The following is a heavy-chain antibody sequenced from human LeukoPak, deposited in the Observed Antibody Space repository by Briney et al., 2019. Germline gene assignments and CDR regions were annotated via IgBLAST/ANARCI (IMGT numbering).Heavy chain of an antibody. D-gene: IGHD5-18*01. V-gene: IGHV3-15*01. J-gene: IGHJ4*02. CDR1: GFTFSNAW. Sequence: PGGSLRLSCAASGFTFSNAWMSWVRQAPGKGLEWVGRIKRKTDGGTTDYAAPVKGRFTISRDDSKNTLYLQMNSLKTEDTAVYYCTTDPAMVDYWGQGTLVTVSS. CDR2: IKRKTDGGTT. CDR3: TTDPAMVDY.